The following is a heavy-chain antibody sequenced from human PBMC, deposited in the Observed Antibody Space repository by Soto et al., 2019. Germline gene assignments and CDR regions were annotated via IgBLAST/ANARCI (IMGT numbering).Heavy chain of an antibody. Sequence: QVQLVQSGAEVKKPGASVTVSCKASVFSVDTTYCIHWVRRAPGQGLEWMGSINPNSGETNYAQNFQGRVTMTRDTSISTAYMEVSSLTSDDTAVYYCGSPRSGPSPDVGHWGHGTVVTVSS. D-gene: IGHD2-15*01. CDR1: VFSVDTTYC. CDR3: GSPRSGPSPDVGH. V-gene: IGHV1-2*02. CDR2: INPNSGET. J-gene: IGHJ4*01.